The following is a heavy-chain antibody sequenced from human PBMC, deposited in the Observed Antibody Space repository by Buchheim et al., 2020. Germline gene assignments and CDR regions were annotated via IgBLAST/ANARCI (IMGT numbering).Heavy chain of an antibody. CDR2: VSGDGRSI. CDR1: GFTFNKYW. CDR3: ARAWYSSSRYYYDC. Sequence: EVQLVESGGGLVQPGGSLRLSCAASGFTFNKYWMHWVRQAPGKGLVWVSRVSGDGRSIDYADSVRGRFTISRDNAKNTLDLQMNSLRAEDTAVYYCARAWYSSSRYYYDCWGQGT. V-gene: IGHV3-74*01. J-gene: IGHJ4*02. D-gene: IGHD6-13*01.